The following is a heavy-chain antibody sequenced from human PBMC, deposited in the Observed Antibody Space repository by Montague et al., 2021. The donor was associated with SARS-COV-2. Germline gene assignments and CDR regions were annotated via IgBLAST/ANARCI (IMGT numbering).Heavy chain of an antibody. Sequence: SETLSLTCTVSGDSVSHDFWTWIRQPPGKGLKWIGYVYYSRSSSYNPSLRGRVSIAVDTSKNRFSLRLSTVAAADTAIYYCVRDPAPSGSGTFYDYWGQGTLVAVSS. CDR2: VYYSRSS. D-gene: IGHD1-26*01. J-gene: IGHJ4*02. CDR1: GDSVSHDF. CDR3: VRDPAPSGSGTFYDY. V-gene: IGHV4-59*02.